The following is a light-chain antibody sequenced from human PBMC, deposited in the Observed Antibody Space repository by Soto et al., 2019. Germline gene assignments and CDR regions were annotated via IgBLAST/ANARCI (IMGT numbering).Light chain of an antibody. CDR3: QQYGSSPIT. V-gene: IGKV3-20*01. J-gene: IGKJ5*01. CDR2: GAS. Sequence: EIVMTQSPATLSVSPGERATLSCRASQGVRSNLAWYQQKPGQPPRLVISGASSRATGIPDRFSGSGSGTDFTLTISRLEPEDFAVYYCQQYGSSPITFGQGTRLENK. CDR1: QGVRSN.